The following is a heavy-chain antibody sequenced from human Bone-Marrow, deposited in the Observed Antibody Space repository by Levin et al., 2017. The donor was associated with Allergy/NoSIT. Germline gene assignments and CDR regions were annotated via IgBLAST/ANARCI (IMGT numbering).Heavy chain of an antibody. CDR2: AYYRSGWYY. V-gene: IGHV6-1*01. D-gene: IGHD3-16*01. J-gene: IGHJ2*01. CDR1: GDSVSSNNTS. CDR3: ARAFYYDTESYYWYFDI. Sequence: KASETLSLTCRISGDSVSSNNTSWNWIRQSPSRGLEWLGRAYYRSGWYYDSATSVRSRIIISPDTSKNQFSLQLKSVTPEDAAIYFCARAFYYDTESYYWYFDIWGRGTLVTVSS.